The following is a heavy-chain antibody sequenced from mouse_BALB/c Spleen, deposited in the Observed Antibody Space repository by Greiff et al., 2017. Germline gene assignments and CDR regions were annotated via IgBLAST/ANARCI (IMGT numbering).Heavy chain of an antibody. CDR1: GYAFTNYL. CDR3: ARGDWDEGY. V-gene: IGHV1-54*03. J-gene: IGHJ2*01. Sequence: QVQLQQSGAELVRPGTSVKVSCKASGYAFTNYLIEWVKQRPGQGLEWIGVINPGSGGTNYNEKFKGKATLTADKSSSTAYMQLSSLTSDDSAVYFCARGDWDEGYWGQGTTLKVSS. D-gene: IGHD4-1*01. CDR2: INPGSGGT.